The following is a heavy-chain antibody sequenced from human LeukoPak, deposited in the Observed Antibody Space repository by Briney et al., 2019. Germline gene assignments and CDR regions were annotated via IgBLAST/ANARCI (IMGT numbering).Heavy chain of an antibody. CDR1: GGSVSSSSYY. CDR3: ARGPYYYMDV. V-gene: IGHV4-39*07. CDR2: IYYSGLT. Sequence: SETLSLTCTVSGGSVSSSSYYWAWIRQPPGKGLEWIGSIYYSGLTNYSPSLKSRVTISLDTSKNQFSLKLSSVTAADTAVYYCARGPYYYMDVWGKGTTVTVSS. J-gene: IGHJ6*03.